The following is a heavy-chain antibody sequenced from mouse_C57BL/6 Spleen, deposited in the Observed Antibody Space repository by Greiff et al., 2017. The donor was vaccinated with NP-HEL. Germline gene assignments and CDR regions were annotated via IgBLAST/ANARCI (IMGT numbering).Heavy chain of an antibody. CDR3: ARNLYDYGSSYFYYAMDY. J-gene: IGHJ4*01. CDR1: GFSLTSYA. D-gene: IGHD1-1*01. CDR2: IWTGGGT. Sequence: QVQLQQSGPGLVAPSQSLSITCTVSGFSLTSYAISWVRQPPGKGLEWLGVIWTGGGTNYNSALKSRLSISKDNSKSQVFLKMNSLQTDDTARYYCARNLYDYGSSYFYYAMDYWGQGTSVTVSS. V-gene: IGHV2-9-1*01.